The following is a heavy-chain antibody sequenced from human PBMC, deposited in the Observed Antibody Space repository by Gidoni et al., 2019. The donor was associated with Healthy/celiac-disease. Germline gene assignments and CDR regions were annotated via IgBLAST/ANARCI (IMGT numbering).Heavy chain of an antibody. V-gene: IGHV3-7*01. J-gene: IGHJ4*02. CDR1: GFPFSSYW. Sequence: EVQLVESGGGLVQPGGSLRLSCAASGFPFSSYWMSWVRQAPGKGLEWVANIKQDGSEKYYVDSVKGRFTISRDNAKNSLYLQMNSLRAEDTAVYYCARGRLTMIVVKYWGQGTLVTVSS. CDR3: ARGRLTMIVVKY. CDR2: IKQDGSEK. D-gene: IGHD3-22*01.